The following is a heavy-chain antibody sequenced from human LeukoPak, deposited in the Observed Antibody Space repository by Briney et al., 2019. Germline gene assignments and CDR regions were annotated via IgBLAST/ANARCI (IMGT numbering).Heavy chain of an antibody. Sequence: NPGGSLRLSCAASGFTVSSNYMSWVRQPPGKGLEWIGSIYYSGSTYYNPSLKSRVTISVDTSKNQFSLKLSSVTAADTAVYYCARLGEVATLVYWGQGSLVTVSS. CDR3: ARLGEVATLVY. V-gene: IGHV4-39*01. CDR1: GFTVSSNY. CDR2: IYYSGST. J-gene: IGHJ4*02. D-gene: IGHD5-24*01.